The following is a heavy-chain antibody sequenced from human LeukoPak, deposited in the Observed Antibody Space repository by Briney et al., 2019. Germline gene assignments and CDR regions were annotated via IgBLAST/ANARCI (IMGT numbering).Heavy chain of an antibody. V-gene: IGHV3-9*01. CDR2: ISWNSGSI. Sequence: GRSLRLSCAASGFTFDDYAMHWVRQAPGKGLEWVSGISWNSGSIGYADSVKGRFTISRDNAKNSLYLQMNSLRAEDTALYYCAKDKGSGSYYKGYYYYYVDVWGKGTTVTVSS. D-gene: IGHD3-10*01. J-gene: IGHJ6*03. CDR3: AKDKGSGSYYKGYYYYYVDV. CDR1: GFTFDDYA.